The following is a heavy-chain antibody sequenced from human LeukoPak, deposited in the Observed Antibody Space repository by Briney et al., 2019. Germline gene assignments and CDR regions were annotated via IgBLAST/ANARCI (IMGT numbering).Heavy chain of an antibody. CDR1: GDTFIGYY. Sequence: ASVKVSCKASGDTFIGYYMHWVRQAPGQGLEWMGWINPNSGGTNYAQKFQGRVTMTRDTSISTAYMELSRLRSDDTAVYYCARTTSDYYLDYWGQGTLVTVSS. CDR2: INPNSGGT. V-gene: IGHV1-2*02. CDR3: ARTTSDYYLDY. D-gene: IGHD3-3*01. J-gene: IGHJ4*02.